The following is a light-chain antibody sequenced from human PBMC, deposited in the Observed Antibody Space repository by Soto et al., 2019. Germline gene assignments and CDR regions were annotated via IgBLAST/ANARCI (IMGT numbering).Light chain of an antibody. CDR1: SSNVGAGYD. CDR2: GNS. J-gene: IGLJ1*01. Sequence: SARTQPPSVSGAPGQMVTISCTGSSSNVGAGYDVHWYQQLPGTAPKLLIYGNSNRPSGVPDRFSGSKSGTSASLAITGLQAEDEADYYCQSYDSSLSAFYVFGTGTKV. V-gene: IGLV1-40*01. CDR3: QSYDSSLSAFYV.